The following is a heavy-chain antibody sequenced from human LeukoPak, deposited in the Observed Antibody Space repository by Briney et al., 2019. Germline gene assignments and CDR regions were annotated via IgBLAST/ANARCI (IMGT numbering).Heavy chain of an antibody. V-gene: IGHV3-21*04. CDR1: GFTTSSHW. Sequence: GGSLRLSCAASGFTTSSHWMHWVRQAPGKGLEWVSSISISGGSTYYADSVKGRFTISRDNSKNTLYLQMTSLRPEDTGVYYCATEIRPNDYWGQGTLVTVSS. J-gene: IGHJ4*02. D-gene: IGHD4-17*01. CDR2: ISISGGST. CDR3: ATEIRPNDY.